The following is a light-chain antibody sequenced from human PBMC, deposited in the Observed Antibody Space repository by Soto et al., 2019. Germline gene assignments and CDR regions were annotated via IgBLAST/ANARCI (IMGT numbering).Light chain of an antibody. CDR2: ATS. Sequence: DIQMTQSPSSLSASVGDRVTITCRASQSISKYLSWFQQKPGKAPKLLTYATSSLQSGVPSRFSGSGSGTDFTLTISSLQPEDFATYYCQQSDSTPPWTFGQGTKVEIK. CDR3: QQSDSTPPWT. J-gene: IGKJ1*01. V-gene: IGKV1-39*01. CDR1: QSISKY.